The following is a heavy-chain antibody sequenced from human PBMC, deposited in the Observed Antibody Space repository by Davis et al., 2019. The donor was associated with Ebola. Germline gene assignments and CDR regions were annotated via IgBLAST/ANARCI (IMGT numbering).Heavy chain of an antibody. CDR1: GFTFSASG. V-gene: IGHV3-73*01. J-gene: IGHJ4*02. Sequence: GESLKISCAASGFTFSASGMHWARQAPGKGLEWVGRIRTKPNNYATTYAASVEGRFTISRDDSKNTALLQMNSLKTEDTAVYYCTRQSGDIVATMGYWGQGTLVTVSS. D-gene: IGHD5-12*01. CDR3: TRQSGDIVATMGY. CDR2: IRTKPNNYAT.